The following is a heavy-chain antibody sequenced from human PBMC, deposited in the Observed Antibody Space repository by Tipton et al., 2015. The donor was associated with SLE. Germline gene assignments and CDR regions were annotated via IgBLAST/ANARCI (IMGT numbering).Heavy chain of an antibody. V-gene: IGHV4-61*02. CDR3: ARGAYFDL. Sequence: TLSLTCTVSGGSISSGSYYWSWIRQPAGKGLEWIGRIYTSGSTNYNPSLKSRVTISVDTSKNQFSLKLSSVTAADTAVYYCARGAYFDLWGRGTLVTVSS. CDR2: IYTSGST. CDR1: GGSISSGSYY. J-gene: IGHJ2*01.